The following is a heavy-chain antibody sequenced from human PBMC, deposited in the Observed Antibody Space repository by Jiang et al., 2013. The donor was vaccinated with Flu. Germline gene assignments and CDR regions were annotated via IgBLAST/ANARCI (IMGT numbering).Heavy chain of an antibody. V-gene: IGHV1-69*01. CDR3: AMTLGYCSGGSCYSHYYYYYGMDV. D-gene: IGHD2-15*01. J-gene: IGHJ6*02. CDR2: IIPIFGTA. Sequence: GAEVKKPGSSMKVSCKASGGTFSSYAISWVRQAPGQGLEWMGGIIPIFGTANYAQKFQGRVTITADESTSTAYMELSSLRSEDTAVYYCAMTLGYCSGGSCYSHYYYYYGMDVWGQGTTVTVSS. CDR1: GGTFSSYA.